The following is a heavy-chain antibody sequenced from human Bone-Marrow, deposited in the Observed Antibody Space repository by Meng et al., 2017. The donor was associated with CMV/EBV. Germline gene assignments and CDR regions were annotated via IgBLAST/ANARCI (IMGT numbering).Heavy chain of an antibody. CDR2: IFYSGNT. CDR1: GGSISSGTSS. CDR3: ATNLPWGV. V-gene: IGHV4-61*01. J-gene: IGHJ4*02. D-gene: IGHD3-16*01. Sequence: LTCTVSGGSISSGTSSWNWIRQPPGKGLEWIGFIFYSGNTNYNPSLKSRVTNSMDTSKNQFSLKMTSVTAADTAVYYCATNLPWGVWGQGTLVTVSS.